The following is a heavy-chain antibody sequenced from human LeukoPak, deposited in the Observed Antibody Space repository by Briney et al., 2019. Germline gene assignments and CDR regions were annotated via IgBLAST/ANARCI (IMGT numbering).Heavy chain of an antibody. D-gene: IGHD3-16*02. J-gene: IGHJ4*02. CDR3: ARGYVWGSYRSPPMTDY. CDR2: LNPSGSGT. Sequence: ASVKVSCKASGYTFTTYKMHWVRQAPGQGLEWMGILNPSGSGTRNAQKFQGRVTISRDNSKNTLYLQMNSLRAEDTAVYYCARGYVWGSYRSPPMTDYRGQGTLVTVSS. CDR1: GYTFTTYK. V-gene: IGHV1-46*01.